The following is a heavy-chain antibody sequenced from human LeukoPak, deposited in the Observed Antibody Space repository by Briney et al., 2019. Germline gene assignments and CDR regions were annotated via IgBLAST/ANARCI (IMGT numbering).Heavy chain of an antibody. J-gene: IGHJ6*02. CDR1: GGSISSGSYY. Sequence: SETLSLTCAVSGGSISSGSYYWSWIRQPAGKGLEWIGRIYTSGSTNYNPSLKSRVTISVDTSKNQFSLKLSSVTAADTAVYYCARVNPSLNSSGWFYYYYYGMDVWGQGTTVTVSS. CDR2: IYTSGST. V-gene: IGHV4-61*02. D-gene: IGHD6-19*01. CDR3: ARVNPSLNSSGWFYYYYYGMDV.